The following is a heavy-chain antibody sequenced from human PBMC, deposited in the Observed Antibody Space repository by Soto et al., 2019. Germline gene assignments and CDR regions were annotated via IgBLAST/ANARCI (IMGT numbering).Heavy chain of an antibody. CDR1: GFTFSNAW. J-gene: IGHJ4*02. CDR3: TRPKRIAAYYFDY. D-gene: IGHD6-13*01. Sequence: GGSLRLSCAASGFTFSNAWINWVRQAPGKGLEWVGRIKSKTDGGTTDFAAPVKGRFTISRDDSKNIVYLQMNSLKTEDTAVYYCTRPKRIAAYYFDYWGQGTLVTVSS. V-gene: IGHV3-15*07. CDR2: IKSKTDGGTT.